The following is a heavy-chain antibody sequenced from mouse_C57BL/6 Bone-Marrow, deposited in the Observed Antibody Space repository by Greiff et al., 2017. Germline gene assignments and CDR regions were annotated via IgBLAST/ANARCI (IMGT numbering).Heavy chain of an antibody. D-gene: IGHD1-1*01. V-gene: IGHV1-69*01. CDR2: IDPSDSYT. CDR3: ARGVYYGSSWYFDV. Sequence: QVQLQQPGAELVMPGASVKLSCKASGYTFTSYWMHWVKQRPGQGLEWIGEIDPSDSYTNYNQKFKGKSTLTVDKSSSTAYMQLGSLTSEDSAVDYCARGVYYGSSWYFDVWGTGTTVTVSS. CDR1: GYTFTSYW. J-gene: IGHJ1*03.